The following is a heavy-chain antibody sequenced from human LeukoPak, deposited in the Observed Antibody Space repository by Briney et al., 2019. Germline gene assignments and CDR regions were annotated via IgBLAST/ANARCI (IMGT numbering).Heavy chain of an antibody. J-gene: IGHJ5*02. D-gene: IGHD1-14*01. Sequence: GESLKISCKGSGYPFTSYWIGWVRQMPGKGLEWMGIIYPGDSDTRYSPSFQGQVIISVDKSISTAYLQWSSLKASDTAMYYCARTHTYNWFDPWGQGTLVTVSS. CDR2: IYPGDSDT. V-gene: IGHV5-51*01. CDR1: GYPFTSYW. CDR3: ARTHTYNWFDP.